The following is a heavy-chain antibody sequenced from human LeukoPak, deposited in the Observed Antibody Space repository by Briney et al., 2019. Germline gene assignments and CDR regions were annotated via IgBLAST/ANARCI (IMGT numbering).Heavy chain of an antibody. J-gene: IGHJ3*02. CDR1: GFTVSSNY. CDR3: ARAKYAFDI. V-gene: IGHV3-66*01. CDR2: IYSGGST. Sequence: PGGSLRLSCAASGFTVSSNYMSWVRQAPGKGLEWVSVIYSGGSTYYADSVKGRFTISRDNSTNTLYLQMNSVRVEDTAVYYCARAKYAFDIWGQGTMVTVSS.